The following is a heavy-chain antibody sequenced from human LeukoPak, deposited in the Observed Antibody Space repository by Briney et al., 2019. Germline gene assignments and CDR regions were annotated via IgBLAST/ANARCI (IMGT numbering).Heavy chain of an antibody. J-gene: IGHJ4*02. CDR3: ARGPASPMADRPNFDY. V-gene: IGHV4-4*02. D-gene: IGHD5-24*01. CDR1: SGSMRSSNW. CDR2: ISHRGST. Sequence: PSETLSLTCTVSSGSMRSSNWWIWVRQPPEKGLEWIGEISHRGSTNYNPSLKSRVTISIDKSKNQFSLKLTSVTAADTAVYYCARGPASPMADRPNFDYWGQGTLVTVSS.